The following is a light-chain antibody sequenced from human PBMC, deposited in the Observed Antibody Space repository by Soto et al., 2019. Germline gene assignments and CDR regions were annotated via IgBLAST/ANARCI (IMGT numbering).Light chain of an antibody. J-gene: IGKJ1*01. Sequence: EIVLTQSPATLSLSPGERATLSCRASQSVSSPLAWYQQKPGQAPRLLMYDASNRATGIPARLSGSGSGTDFTLTISSLEPEDFALYYCQQRSNWPPTFGQGTKVEIK. V-gene: IGKV3-11*01. CDR3: QQRSNWPPT. CDR2: DAS. CDR1: QSVSSP.